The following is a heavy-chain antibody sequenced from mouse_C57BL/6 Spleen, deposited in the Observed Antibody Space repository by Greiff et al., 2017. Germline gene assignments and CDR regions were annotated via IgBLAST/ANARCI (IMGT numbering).Heavy chain of an antibody. D-gene: IGHD2-5*01. Sequence: VQLQQPGAELVKPGASVKLSCKASGYTFTSYWMQWVKQRPGQGLEWIGEIDPSDSYTNYNQKFKGKATLTVDTSSSTAYMQLSSLTSEDSAVYYCARRSNYGDAMDYWGQGTSVTVSS. J-gene: IGHJ4*01. CDR3: ARRSNYGDAMDY. V-gene: IGHV1-50*01. CDR2: IDPSDSYT. CDR1: GYTFTSYW.